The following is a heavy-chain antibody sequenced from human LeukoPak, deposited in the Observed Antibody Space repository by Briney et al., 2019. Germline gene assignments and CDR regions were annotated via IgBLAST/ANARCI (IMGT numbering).Heavy chain of an antibody. CDR1: GFTFSDYY. V-gene: IGHV3-11*04. Sequence: GGSLRLSCAASGFTFSDYYMSWIRQARGEGLEWVSYMSSGASTIYYADSVKGRFTISWDNAKNSLYLQMSSLRAEDTAVYYCARGSGITTVRELSTANTALDYWGQGTLVTVSS. CDR2: MSSGASTI. J-gene: IGHJ4*02. CDR3: ARGSGITTVRELSTANTALDY. D-gene: IGHD3-10*01.